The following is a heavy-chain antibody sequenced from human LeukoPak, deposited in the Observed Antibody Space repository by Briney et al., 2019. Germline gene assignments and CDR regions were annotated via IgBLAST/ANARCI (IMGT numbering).Heavy chain of an antibody. V-gene: IGHV1-69*13. CDR1: GYTFTSYG. CDR3: ARQLELLAYFDY. Sequence: GASVKVSCKASGYTFTSYGISWVRQAPGQGLEWMGGIIPIFGTANYAQKFQGRVTITADESTSTAYMELSSLRSEDAAVYYCARQLELLAYFDYWGQGTLVAVSS. CDR2: IIPIFGTA. J-gene: IGHJ4*02. D-gene: IGHD1-7*01.